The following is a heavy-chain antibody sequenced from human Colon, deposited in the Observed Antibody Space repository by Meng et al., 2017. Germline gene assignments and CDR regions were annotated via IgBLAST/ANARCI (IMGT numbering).Heavy chain of an antibody. CDR3: ARTPSGASAGTIGNWFDP. CDR2: VSVFNGVT. D-gene: IGHD6-13*01. J-gene: IGHJ5*02. CDR1: GYSFIDYG. Sequence: QVHLGQSGAEVRKPGASMKVSCKASGYSFIDYGISWVRQAPGQGLEWMGWVSVFNGVTNYAQKFRGRVTMTADTSTATAYMELRSLTSDDTAVYYCARTPSGASAGTIGNWFDPWGQGTLVTVSS. V-gene: IGHV1-18*01.